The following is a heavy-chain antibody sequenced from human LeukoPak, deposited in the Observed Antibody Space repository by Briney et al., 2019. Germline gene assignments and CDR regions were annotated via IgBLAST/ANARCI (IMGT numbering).Heavy chain of an antibody. CDR2: IYYSGST. Sequence: SETLSLTCTVSGGSISSHYWSWIRQPPGKGLEWIGYIYYSGSTNYNPSLKSRVTISVDTSKNQFSLKLSSVTAADTAVYYCARVTGIDSSGYSVEYYYYYMDVWGKGTTVTVSS. CDR3: ARVTGIDSSGYSVEYYYYYMDV. J-gene: IGHJ6*03. D-gene: IGHD3-22*01. V-gene: IGHV4-59*11. CDR1: GGSISSHY.